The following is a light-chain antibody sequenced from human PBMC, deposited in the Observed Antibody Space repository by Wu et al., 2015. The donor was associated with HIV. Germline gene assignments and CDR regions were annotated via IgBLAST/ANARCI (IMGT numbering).Light chain of an antibody. CDR2: KAS. Sequence: DIQMTHVSLPTLSASVGDRVTITCRASQSISSWLAWYQQKPGKAPKLLIYKASSLERGVPSRFSGSGSGTEFTLTISSLQPDDFATYYCQQYNTDLRTFGQGTKVEIK. J-gene: IGKJ1*01. CDR3: QQYNTDLRT. CDR1: QSISSW. V-gene: IGKV1-5*03.